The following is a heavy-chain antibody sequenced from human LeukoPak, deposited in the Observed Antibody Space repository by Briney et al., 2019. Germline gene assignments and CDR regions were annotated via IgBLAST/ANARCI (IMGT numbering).Heavy chain of an antibody. CDR3: ARDGGYSYGYPLDY. CDR2: IYSGGTT. D-gene: IGHD5-18*01. Sequence: PGGSLRLSCAASGFTVSSDYMSWVRQAPGKGLEWVSVIYSGGTTYYADSVKGRFTISRDNSKNTLYLQMNSLRADDTAVYYCARDGGYSYGYPLDYWGQGTLVTVSS. V-gene: IGHV3-53*01. J-gene: IGHJ4*02. CDR1: GFTVSSDY.